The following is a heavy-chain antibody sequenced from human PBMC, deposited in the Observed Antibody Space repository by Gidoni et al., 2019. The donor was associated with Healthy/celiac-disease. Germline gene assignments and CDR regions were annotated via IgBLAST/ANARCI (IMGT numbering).Heavy chain of an antibody. J-gene: IGHJ4*02. CDR3: ARETNEYEGGFDY. CDR1: GFTFSSYD. Sequence: EVQLVESGGGLVQPGGSLRLSCAASGFTFSSYDMHWVRQATGKGLEWVSAIGTAGDTYYPGSVKGRFTISRENAKNSLYLQMNSLRAGDTAVYYCARETNEYEGGFDYWGQGTLVTVSS. D-gene: IGHD3-16*01. CDR2: IGTAGDT. V-gene: IGHV3-13*01.